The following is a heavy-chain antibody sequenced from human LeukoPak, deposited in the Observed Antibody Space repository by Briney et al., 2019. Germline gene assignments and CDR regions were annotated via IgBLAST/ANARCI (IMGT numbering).Heavy chain of an antibody. J-gene: IGHJ4*02. CDR3: ARRPSYDFWSGYLTYYLDY. CDR2: IYHSGST. Sequence: SETLSLTCAVSGYSISSGYYWGWIRQPPGKGLEWIGSIYHSGSTYYNPSLKSRVTISVDTSKNQFSLKLSSVTAADTAVYYCARRPSYDFWSGYLTYYLDYWGQGTLVTVSS. D-gene: IGHD3-3*01. CDR1: GYSISSGYY. V-gene: IGHV4-38-2*01.